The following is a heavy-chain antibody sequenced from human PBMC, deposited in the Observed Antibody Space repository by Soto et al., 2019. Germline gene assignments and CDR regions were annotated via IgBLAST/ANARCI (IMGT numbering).Heavy chain of an antibody. D-gene: IGHD2-8*01. Sequence: EVQLVESGGGLVQPGGSLRLSCAASGFTFSAYWMHWVRQVPGKGLVGVSHINTDGSGRIYADSVKGRFTISRDNAKNTLYLQMNGLRVADTGVYYGARAPYGLSNRGIWGQGTTVTVSS. CDR3: ARAPYGLSNRGI. CDR2: INTDGSGR. CDR1: GFTFSAYW. V-gene: IGHV3-74*01. J-gene: IGHJ3*02.